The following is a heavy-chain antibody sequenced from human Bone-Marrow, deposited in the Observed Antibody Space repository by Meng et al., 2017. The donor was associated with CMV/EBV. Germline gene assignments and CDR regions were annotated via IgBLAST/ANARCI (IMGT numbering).Heavy chain of an antibody. J-gene: IGHJ4*02. CDR1: GYTFTSYA. Sequence: ASVKVSCKASGYTFTSYAMHWVRQAPGQRLEWMGWINPNSGGTNYAQKFQGRVTMTRDTSISTAYMELSRLRSDDTAVYYCARRTGFDYWGQGTLVTVSS. V-gene: IGHV1-2*02. D-gene: IGHD3/OR15-3a*01. CDR2: INPNSGGT. CDR3: ARRTGFDY.